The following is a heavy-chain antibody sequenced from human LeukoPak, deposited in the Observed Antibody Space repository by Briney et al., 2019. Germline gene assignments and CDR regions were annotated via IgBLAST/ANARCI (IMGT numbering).Heavy chain of an antibody. J-gene: IGHJ6*02. Sequence: SVKVSCEASGGTFSSYAISWVRQAPGQGLEWMGGIIPIFGTANYAQKFQGRVTITADESTSTAYMELSSLRSEDTAVYYCAREKYSSSWTDYYYYGMDVWGQGTTVTVSS. CDR1: GGTFSSYA. CDR3: AREKYSSSWTDYYYYGMDV. D-gene: IGHD6-13*01. V-gene: IGHV1-69*01. CDR2: IIPIFGTA.